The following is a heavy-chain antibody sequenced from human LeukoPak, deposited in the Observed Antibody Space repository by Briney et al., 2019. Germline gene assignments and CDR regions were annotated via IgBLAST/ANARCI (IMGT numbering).Heavy chain of an antibody. V-gene: IGHV3-7*04. D-gene: IGHD2-15*01. CDR3: ARAPRLGYCSGGSCYSVRDYYGMDV. J-gene: IGHJ6*02. CDR2: IKQDGSEK. Sequence: GGSLRLSCAASGFTFSSYWMCWVRQAPGKGLEWVANIKQDGSEKYYVDSVKGRFTISRDNAKNSLYLQMNSLRAEDTAVYYCARAPRLGYCSGGSCYSVRDYYGMDVWGQGTTVTVSS. CDR1: GFTFSSYW.